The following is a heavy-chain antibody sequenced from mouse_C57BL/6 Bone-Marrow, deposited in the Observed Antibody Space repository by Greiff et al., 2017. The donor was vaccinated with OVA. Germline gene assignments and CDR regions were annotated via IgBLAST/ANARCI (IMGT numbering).Heavy chain of an antibody. D-gene: IGHD1-1*01. V-gene: IGHV1-5*01. CDR2: IYPGNSDT. J-gene: IGHJ4*01. CDR1: GYTFTSYW. CDR3: TRKEYYGSSYDYAMDY. Sequence: VQLQQSGTVLARPGASVKMSCKTSGYTFTSYWMHWVKQRPGQGLEWIGAIYPGNSDTSSNQKFKGKAKLTAVTSASTAYMELSSLTNEDSAVYYCTRKEYYGSSYDYAMDYWGQGTSVTVSS.